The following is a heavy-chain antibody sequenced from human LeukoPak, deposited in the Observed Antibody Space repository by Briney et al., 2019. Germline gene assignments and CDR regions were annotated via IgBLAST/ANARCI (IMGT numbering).Heavy chain of an antibody. V-gene: IGHV3-30*09. J-gene: IGHJ4*02. CDR1: GFTFSSYW. CDR2: ISYDGNSE. CDR3: ARPGDSPFDH. Sequence: GGSLRLSCEASGFTFSSYWMSWLRQAPGQGLEWVATISYDGNSEYYRDSVKGRFAVSRVNSKNTLYLQMQSLRHEDTAVYFCARPGDSPFDHWGQGTLVTVSS. D-gene: IGHD5-18*01.